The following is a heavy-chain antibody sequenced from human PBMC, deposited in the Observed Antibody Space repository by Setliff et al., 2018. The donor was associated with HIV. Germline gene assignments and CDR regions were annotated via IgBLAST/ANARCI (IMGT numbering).Heavy chain of an antibody. D-gene: IGHD3-10*01. CDR2: INSYNGNT. CDR1: GYTFTTYG. CDR3: ARWGRGFGY. Sequence: ASVKVSCKASGYTFTTYGVNWVRQAPGQGLEWMGWINSYNGNTKFAQKFQGRVTMTTDTSTTTAFMELRSLKADDTAMYYCARWGRGFGYWGQGTLVTVSS. V-gene: IGHV1-18*04. J-gene: IGHJ4*02.